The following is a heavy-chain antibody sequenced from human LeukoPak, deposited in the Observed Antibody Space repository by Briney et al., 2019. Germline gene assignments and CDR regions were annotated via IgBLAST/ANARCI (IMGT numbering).Heavy chain of an antibody. CDR1: GGSISSGGYS. CDR3: ARWPYYYDSSGYSDY. D-gene: IGHD3-22*01. V-gene: IGHV4-31*03. CDR2: IFYSGST. J-gene: IGHJ4*02. Sequence: PSETLSLTCTVSGGSISSGGYSWSWIRQHPGKGLEWIGYIFYSGSTYYNPSLKSRVTISVDTSKNQFSLKLSSVTAADTAVYYCARWPYYYDSSGYSDYWGQGTLVTVSS.